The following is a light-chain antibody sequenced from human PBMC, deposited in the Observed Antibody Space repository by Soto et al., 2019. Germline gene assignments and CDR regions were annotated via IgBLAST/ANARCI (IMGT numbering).Light chain of an antibody. Sequence: QSVLTQPGSVSGSPGQSITISCTGTSDDVGAYNFVSWYQQYPGKAPKPMVFGVINRPSGVSNRFSGSKTGNTASLTISGLQAEDEAFYYCFSHRSGDSHVFGTGTKVTVL. J-gene: IGLJ1*01. CDR2: GVI. CDR3: FSHRSGDSHV. CDR1: SDDVGAYNF. V-gene: IGLV2-14*01.